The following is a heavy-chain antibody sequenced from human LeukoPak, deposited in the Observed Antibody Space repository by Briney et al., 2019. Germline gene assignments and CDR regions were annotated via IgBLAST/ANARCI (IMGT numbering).Heavy chain of an antibody. J-gene: IGHJ6*03. CDR3: ARLSGYGLHYYYYMDV. Sequence: SGGSLRLSCAASGFTFSSHGMSWVRQAPGKGLEWVSAISGSGGSTYYADSVKGRFTISRDNSKNTLYLQMNSLRAEDTAVYYCARLSGYGLHYYYYMDVWGSGTTVTVSS. V-gene: IGHV3-23*01. CDR2: ISGSGGST. D-gene: IGHD5-12*01. CDR1: GFTFSSHG.